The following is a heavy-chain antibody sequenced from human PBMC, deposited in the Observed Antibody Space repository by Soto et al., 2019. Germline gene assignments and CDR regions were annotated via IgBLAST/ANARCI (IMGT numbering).Heavy chain of an antibody. CDR2: IYYSGST. CDR1: GVCISSWY. J-gene: IGHJ4*02. V-gene: IGHV4-59*08. CDR3: ARRYGSAIDY. Sequence: SETLSLTCTVSGVCISSWYCSWIRQPPGKGLEWIGYIYYSGSTNCNPSLKSRVTISVDTSKNQFSLKLSSVTAADTAVYYCARRYGSAIDYWGQGTLVTVSS. D-gene: IGHD1-26*01.